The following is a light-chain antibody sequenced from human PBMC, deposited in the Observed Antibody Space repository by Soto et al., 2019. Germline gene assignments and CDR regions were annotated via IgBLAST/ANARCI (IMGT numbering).Light chain of an antibody. CDR1: SGHSSNA. J-gene: IGLJ2*01. CDR2: LNSDGSH. Sequence: QPVLTQSPSASASLGASVKITCTLSSGHSSNAIAWHQQQPEKGPRYLMRLNSDGSHSKGDGIPDRFSGSSSGAERYLTISSLQSEDEADYYCQTWRTDIVVFGGGTKLTVL. V-gene: IGLV4-69*01. CDR3: QTWRTDIVV.